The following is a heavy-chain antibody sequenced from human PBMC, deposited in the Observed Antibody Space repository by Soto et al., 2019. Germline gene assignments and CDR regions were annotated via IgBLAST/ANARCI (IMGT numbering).Heavy chain of an antibody. CDR1: GASINSYY. Sequence: QVQLQESGPGLVKPSETLSLTCTVSGASINSYYWSWIRQSPGNGLEYIGYVSYSGSANYNPSLKSRFTISVDTSKKQFSLKLSSVTAADTAMYYCARSQYNYGTPGFDYWGQGTLVTVSP. V-gene: IGHV4-59*01. D-gene: IGHD3-10*01. CDR3: ARSQYNYGTPGFDY. J-gene: IGHJ4*02. CDR2: VSYSGSA.